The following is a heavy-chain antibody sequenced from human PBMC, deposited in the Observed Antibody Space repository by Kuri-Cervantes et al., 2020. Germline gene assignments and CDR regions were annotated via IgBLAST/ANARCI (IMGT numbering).Heavy chain of an antibody. V-gene: IGHV3-48*04. CDR1: GFTFSSYS. CDR3: ARDRTSVVDPFDY. Sequence: GGSLRLSCAASGFTFSSYSMNWVRQAPGKGLEWVSYISSSSSTIYYADSVKGRFTISRDNAKNSLYLQMNSLRAEDTAVYYCARDRTSVVDPFDYWGQGTLVTVSS. CDR2: ISSSSSTI. J-gene: IGHJ4*02. D-gene: IGHD2-15*01.